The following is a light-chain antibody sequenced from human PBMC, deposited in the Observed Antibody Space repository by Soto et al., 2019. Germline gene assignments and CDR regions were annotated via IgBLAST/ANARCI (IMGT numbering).Light chain of an antibody. Sequence: EIVLTHSLGTLSLSPGERATLSCKACQCVSSSYLAWDQQKPGQAPRLLIYGASSRATGIPDRFSGSGSVTDFTLTISRLEPEDFAVYYCQQYGSSLAWTFGQGTKVDIK. CDR1: QCVSSSY. J-gene: IGKJ1*01. V-gene: IGKV3-20*01. CDR2: GAS. CDR3: QQYGSSLAWT.